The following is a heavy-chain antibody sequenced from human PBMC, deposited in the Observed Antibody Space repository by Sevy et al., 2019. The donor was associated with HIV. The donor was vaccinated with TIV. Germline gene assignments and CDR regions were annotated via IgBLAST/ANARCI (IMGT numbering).Heavy chain of an antibody. V-gene: IGHV1-2*02. CDR1: GYSFTAYY. D-gene: IGHD3-3*01. CDR3: ARDRMIFGGQGGMDV. J-gene: IGHJ6*02. CDR2: INPNSGDT. Sequence: ASVKVSCKASGYSFTAYYMHWVRQAPGHGLEWMGWINPNSGDTAYAQKFQGRVTMTTDTSINTAYMELSRLRSDETAVFYCARDRMIFGGQGGMDVWGQGTTVTVSS.